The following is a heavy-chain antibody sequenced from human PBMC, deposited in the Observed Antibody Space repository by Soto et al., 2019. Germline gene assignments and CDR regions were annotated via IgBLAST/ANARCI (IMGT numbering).Heavy chain of an antibody. CDR2: INNSGGNT. V-gene: IGHV3-23*01. Sequence: PGGSLTLSCAVSGFTFASYAMNWVRHAPGKGLEWVAGINNSGGNTNYAETLKGRFTITRDNFKNTLYLEMNSLRAEDTAVYFCAKDDIMAVGTIDYWGQGTLVTVSS. J-gene: IGHJ4*02. CDR1: GFTFASYA. CDR3: AKDDIMAVGTIDY. D-gene: IGHD5-12*01.